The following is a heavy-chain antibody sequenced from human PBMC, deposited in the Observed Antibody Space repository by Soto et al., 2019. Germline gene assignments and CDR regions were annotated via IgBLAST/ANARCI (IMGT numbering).Heavy chain of an antibody. CDR3: ARKPSPGARYFDY. D-gene: IGHD2-8*02. Sequence: PGVSLRLSFAASGFTFSNFAMSWVRQAPGKGLEWVSSITGSGGSTYYADSVKGRFALFRDNSMNTLYLQMNSLRAEDTAIYYCARKPSPGARYFDYWGQGTPVTVS. J-gene: IGHJ4*02. CDR2: ITGSGGST. CDR1: GFTFSNFA. V-gene: IGHV3-23*01.